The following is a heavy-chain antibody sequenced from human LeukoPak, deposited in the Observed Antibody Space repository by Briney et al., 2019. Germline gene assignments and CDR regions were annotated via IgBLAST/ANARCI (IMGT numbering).Heavy chain of an antibody. CDR1: GFTFSSYG. Sequence: GRSLRLSCAASGFTFSSYGMHWVRQAPGKGLEWVAVISYDGSNKYYADSVQGRFTISRDNSKNTLYLQMNSLRAEDTAVYYCAKGLVVPDYWGQGTLVTVSS. V-gene: IGHV3-30*18. CDR2: ISYDGSNK. CDR3: AKGLVVPDY. J-gene: IGHJ4*02. D-gene: IGHD2-15*01.